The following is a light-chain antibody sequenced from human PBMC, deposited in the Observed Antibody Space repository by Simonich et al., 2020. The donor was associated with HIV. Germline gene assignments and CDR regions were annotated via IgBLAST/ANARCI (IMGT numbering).Light chain of an antibody. Sequence: EIVLIQSPDFQSVTPKEKVTITCRANQSISGSLHWYQQKPNQSPKLLIKYVTQSVSGVPSRFSGSESGTDFTLTINSLEAEDAATYYCHQSSSLPYTFGQGTKLEI. CDR1: QSISGS. V-gene: IGKV6-21*01. CDR3: HQSSSLPYT. J-gene: IGKJ2*01. CDR2: YVT.